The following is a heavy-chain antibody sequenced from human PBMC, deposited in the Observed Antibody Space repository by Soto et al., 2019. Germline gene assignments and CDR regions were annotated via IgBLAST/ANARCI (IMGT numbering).Heavy chain of an antibody. CDR2: IYYSGST. V-gene: IGHV4-39*01. CDR1: SGSISSSSYY. D-gene: IGHD6-6*01. J-gene: IGHJ4*02. CDR3: ASYSSSSGIFDY. Sequence: QLQLQESGPGLVKPSETLSLTCTVSSGSISSSSYYWGWIRQPPGKGLEWIGSIYYSGSTYYNPSLKSRVTISVDTSKNQFSLKLSSVTAADTAVYYCASYSSSSGIFDYWGQGTLVTVSS.